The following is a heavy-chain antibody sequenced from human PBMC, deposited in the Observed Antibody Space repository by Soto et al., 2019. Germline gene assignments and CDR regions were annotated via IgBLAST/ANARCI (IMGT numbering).Heavy chain of an antibody. CDR3: ARGVTIFGVVTYYYYYMDV. CDR2: ISAYNGNT. Sequence: GASVKVSCKASGYAFTNYIINWVRQAPGQGLEWMGWISAYNGNTNYAQKLQGRVTMTTDTSTSTAYMELRSLRSDDTAVYYCARGVTIFGVVTYYYYYMDVWGKGTTVTVSS. V-gene: IGHV1-18*01. J-gene: IGHJ6*03. CDR1: GYAFTNYI. D-gene: IGHD3-3*01.